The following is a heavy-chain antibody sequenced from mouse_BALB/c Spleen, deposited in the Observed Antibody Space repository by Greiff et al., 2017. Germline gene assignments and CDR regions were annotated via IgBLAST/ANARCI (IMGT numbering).Heavy chain of an antibody. D-gene: IGHD1-2*01. CDR1: GYSFTGYY. Sequence: LVKPGASVKLSCKASGYSFTGYYMHWVKQSHGKSLEWIGYISCYNGATSYNQKFKGKATFTVDTSSSTAYMQFNSLTSEDSAVNYCASITTATGYFDYWGQGTTLTVSS. CDR3: ASITTATGYFDY. J-gene: IGHJ2*01. V-gene: IGHV1S34*01. CDR2: ISCYNGAT.